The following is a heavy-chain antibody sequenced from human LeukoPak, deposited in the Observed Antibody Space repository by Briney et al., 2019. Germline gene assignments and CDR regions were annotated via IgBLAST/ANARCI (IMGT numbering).Heavy chain of an antibody. D-gene: IGHD2-2*01. CDR2: ISGSGGST. CDR3: ATDCSSTSCFDY. Sequence: GGSLRLSCAASGFTFSSYAMSWVRQAPGKGLEWVSAISGSGGSTYYADSVKGRFTISRDNSKNTLYLQMNSLRAEDTAVYYCATDCSSTSCFDYWGQGPLVTVSS. V-gene: IGHV3-23*01. J-gene: IGHJ4*02. CDR1: GFTFSSYA.